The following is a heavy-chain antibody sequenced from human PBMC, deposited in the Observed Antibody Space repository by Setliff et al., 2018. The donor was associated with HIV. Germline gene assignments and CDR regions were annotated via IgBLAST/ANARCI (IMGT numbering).Heavy chain of an antibody. V-gene: IGHV3-23*01. CDR1: GGSISSSNYY. J-gene: IGHJ1*01. CDR3: AQAQTSVSGSYYQYLQH. CDR2: IGAAGYPT. Sequence: PSETLSLTCTVSGGSISSSNYYWGWVRQGPGKGLEWVSTIGAAGYPTHYADSVKGRFTISRDNSKNTLYLRMNSLRAEDTAVYYCAQAQTSVSGSYYQYLQHWGQGTLVTVSS. D-gene: IGHD3-10*01.